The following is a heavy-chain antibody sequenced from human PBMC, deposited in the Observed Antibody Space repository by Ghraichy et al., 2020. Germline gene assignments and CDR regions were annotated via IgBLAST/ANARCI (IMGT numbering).Heavy chain of an antibody. V-gene: IGHV4-39*01. J-gene: IGHJ4*02. CDR2: IYFSGTT. Sequence: SETLSLTCTVSGGSVSSSSYYWGWIRQPPGKGLEWIATIYFSGTTYYDPSLKSRVTISVDTSKNQFSLKLSSVTAADTAVYYCARVRYFFGSDTPPFGGPFDYWGQGTLVTVSS. D-gene: IGHD3-10*01. CDR3: ARVRYFFGSDTPPFGGPFDY. CDR1: GGSVSSSSYY.